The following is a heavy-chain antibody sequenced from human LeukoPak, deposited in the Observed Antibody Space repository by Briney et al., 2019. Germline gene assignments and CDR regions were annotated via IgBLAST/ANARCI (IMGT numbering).Heavy chain of an antibody. CDR3: ARLRVDYGGYFDY. Sequence: SETLSLTCTVSGGSIDSSNYYWGWVRQPPEKGLEWIGSIYYGGSTYYSPSLKSRVTISIDTSENQFSLRLSSVTAADTALYYCARLRVDYGGYFDYWGQGSLVTVSS. CDR2: IYYGGST. CDR1: GGSIDSSNYY. V-gene: IGHV4-39*07. J-gene: IGHJ4*02. D-gene: IGHD4-23*01.